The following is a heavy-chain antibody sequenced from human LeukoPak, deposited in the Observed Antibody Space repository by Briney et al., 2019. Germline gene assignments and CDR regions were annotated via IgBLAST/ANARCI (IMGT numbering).Heavy chain of an antibody. CDR2: ISSTGGTA. V-gene: IGHV3-23*01. Sequence: GGSLRLSCAASGFPLSSYAMSWVRQAPGKGLEWVSAISSTGGTAYYADSVKGRFTISRDNSKNTLYLQMNSLRAEDTAIYYCAKNGDRGAYCSGGSCYPYYYYNMDVWGKGTTVTISS. D-gene: IGHD2-15*01. J-gene: IGHJ6*03. CDR3: AKNGDRGAYCSGGSCYPYYYYNMDV. CDR1: GFPLSSYA.